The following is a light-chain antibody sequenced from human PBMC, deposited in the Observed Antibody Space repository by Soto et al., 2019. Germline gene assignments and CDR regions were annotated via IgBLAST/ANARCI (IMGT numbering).Light chain of an antibody. Sequence: QSVLTQPASVSGSLGQSITISCSGTSSDVGAYNYVSWYQQYPGKAPKLMIYHVTDRPSGVSNRFSGSKSGNTASLTISGLQADYEPDYYYCSYPPSNPFYFGSQIKVTV. J-gene: IGLJ1*01. CDR1: SSDVGAYNY. CDR2: HVT. CDR3: CSYPPSNPFY. V-gene: IGLV2-14*01.